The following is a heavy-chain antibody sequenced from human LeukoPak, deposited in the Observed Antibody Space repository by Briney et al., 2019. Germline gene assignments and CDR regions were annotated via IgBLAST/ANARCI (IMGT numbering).Heavy chain of an antibody. V-gene: IGHV3-30*04. Sequence: PGRSLRLPCSTAGFTFSNSVIHWVRQAPGKELEWVAVTSYDGNNQYYADSVKGRCTISRDDSKNTVYLQMNSLRPDDTAVYYCARSPNHYYFDSWGQGTLVTVSS. CDR2: TSYDGNNQ. J-gene: IGHJ4*02. CDR1: GFTFSNSV. CDR3: ARSPNHYYFDS.